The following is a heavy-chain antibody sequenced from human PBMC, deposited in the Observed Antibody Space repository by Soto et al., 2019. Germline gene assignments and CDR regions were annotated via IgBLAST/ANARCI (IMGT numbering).Heavy chain of an antibody. CDR3: VRSYPDSSGYYYVDY. CDR1: GGSISSYY. J-gene: IGHJ4*02. D-gene: IGHD3-22*01. CDR2: IYYSGST. V-gene: IGHV4-59*08. Sequence: SETLSLTCTVSGGSISSYYWSWIRQPPGKGLEWIGYIYYSGSTNYNPSLKSRVTISVDTSKNQFSLKLSSVTAADTAVYYCVRSYPDSSGYYYVDYWGQGTLVTVSS.